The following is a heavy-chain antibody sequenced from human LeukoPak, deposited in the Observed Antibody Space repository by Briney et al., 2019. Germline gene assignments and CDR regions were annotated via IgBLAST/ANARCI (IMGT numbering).Heavy chain of an antibody. CDR3: ARRDSSGWYYFDY. CDR1: GGSISSSSYY. Sequence: SETLSLTCTVSGGSISSSSYYWGWIRQPPGKGLEWIGSIYYSGSPYYNPSLKSRVTISVDTSKNQFSLKLSSVTAADTAVYYCARRDSSGWYYFDYWGQGTLVTVSS. V-gene: IGHV4-39*01. J-gene: IGHJ4*02. CDR2: IYYSGSP. D-gene: IGHD6-19*01.